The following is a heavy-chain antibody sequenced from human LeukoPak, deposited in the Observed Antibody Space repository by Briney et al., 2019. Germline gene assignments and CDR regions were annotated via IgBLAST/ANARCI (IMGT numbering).Heavy chain of an antibody. J-gene: IGHJ4*02. V-gene: IGHV3-7*01. CDR1: GFTFSSYG. CDR2: IKQDGSDK. CDR3: ARGYYYGSGSYYFDY. Sequence: GGSLRLSCAASGFTFSSYGMSWVRQAPGKGLEWVAYIKQDGSDKFYVDSVKGRFTISRDNSKNSLYLQMNSLRAEDTAVYYCARGYYYGSGSYYFDYWGQGTLVTV. D-gene: IGHD3-10*01.